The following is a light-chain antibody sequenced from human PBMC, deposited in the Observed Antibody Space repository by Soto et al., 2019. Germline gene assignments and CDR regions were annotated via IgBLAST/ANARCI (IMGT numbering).Light chain of an antibody. V-gene: IGLV2-8*01. Sequence: QSVLTQPPSASVSPGQSVTISCTGSSSDVGGYNYVSWYQQHPGKAPKLMIYEVSKRPSGVPDRLSGSKSGNTASLTVSGLQAEDEADYYCSSYGGSNTVVFGGGTKLTVL. CDR2: EVS. CDR1: SSDVGGYNY. J-gene: IGLJ2*01. CDR3: SSYGGSNTVV.